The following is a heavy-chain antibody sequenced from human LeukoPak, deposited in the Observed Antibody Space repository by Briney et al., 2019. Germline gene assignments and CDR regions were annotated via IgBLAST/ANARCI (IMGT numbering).Heavy chain of an antibody. D-gene: IGHD3-9*01. V-gene: IGHV1-2*02. CDR1: GYTFTGYY. CDR2: INPNSGST. Sequence: ASVKVSCKASGYTFTGYYMHWVRQAPGQGLEWMGWINPNSGSTNYAQKFQGRVTMTRDTSISTAYMELSRLRSDDTAVYYCARGGGLRYFDWSSPYYFDYWGQGTLVTVSS. CDR3: ARGGGLRYFDWSSPYYFDY. J-gene: IGHJ4*02.